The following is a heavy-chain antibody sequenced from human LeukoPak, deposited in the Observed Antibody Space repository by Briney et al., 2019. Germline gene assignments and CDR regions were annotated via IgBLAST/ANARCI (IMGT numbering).Heavy chain of an antibody. V-gene: IGHV4-34*01. J-gene: IGHJ5*02. Sequence: PSETLSLTCAVYGGSFSGYYWSWIRQPPGKGLEWIGEINHSGSTNYNPSLKSRVAISVDTFKNQFSLKLSSVTAADTAVYYCARDLIFDPWGQGTLVTVSS. CDR2: INHSGST. CDR3: ARDLIFDP. CDR1: GGSFSGYY.